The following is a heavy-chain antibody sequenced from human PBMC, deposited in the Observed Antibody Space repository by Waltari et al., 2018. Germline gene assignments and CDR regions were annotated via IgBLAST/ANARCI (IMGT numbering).Heavy chain of an antibody. J-gene: IGHJ5*02. D-gene: IGHD2-2*01. CDR1: GYIFTNYG. CDR3: AKDRHQLIEEGFLLALDP. V-gene: IGHV1-18*04. Sequence: QVQLVQSGAEVKKPGASLKVSCKASGYIFTNYGISWVRQAPGPGLEGMGWISGNNGHTNVAQKFLGRLTMAKDTSTNTVYMELSRLTSDDTAVYYCAKDRHQLIEEGFLLALDPWGQGTLVTVSS. CDR2: ISGNNGHT.